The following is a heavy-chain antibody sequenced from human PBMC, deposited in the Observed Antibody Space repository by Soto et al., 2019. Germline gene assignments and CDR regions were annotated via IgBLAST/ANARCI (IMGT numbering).Heavy chain of an antibody. J-gene: IGHJ4*02. V-gene: IGHV1-69*13. D-gene: IGHD1-26*01. CDR1: GGTFSSYA. CDR2: IIPIFGTA. Sequence: GASVKVSCKASGGTFSSYAISWVRQAPGQGLGWMGGIIPIFGTANYAQKFQGRVTITADESTSTAYMELSSLRSEDTAVYYCARGSRVVGATTSSDYWGQGTLVTVSS. CDR3: ARGSRVVGATTSSDY.